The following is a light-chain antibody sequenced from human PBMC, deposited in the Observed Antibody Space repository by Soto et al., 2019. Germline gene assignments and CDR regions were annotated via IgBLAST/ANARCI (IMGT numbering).Light chain of an antibody. CDR3: NSYGGRDNYA. V-gene: IGLV2-8*01. J-gene: IGLJ1*01. Sequence: QSALTQPPSASGSPGQSVTISCTGTTSDVGAYNYVSWYQQYPGKAPKLIIYDVSQRPSGVPARFSGYKSGNTASLTVSGLQAEDEADYYCNSYGGRDNYAFGTGTKLTVL. CDR2: DVS. CDR1: TSDVGAYNY.